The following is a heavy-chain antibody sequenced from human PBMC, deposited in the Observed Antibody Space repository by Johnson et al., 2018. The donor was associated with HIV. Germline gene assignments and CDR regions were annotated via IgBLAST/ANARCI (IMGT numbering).Heavy chain of an antibody. CDR3: AKGPQGIATPDAFDI. J-gene: IGHJ3*02. CDR1: GFTFSSYA. V-gene: IGHV3-23*03. CDR2: IYSGGST. Sequence: VQLVESGGGLVQPGGSLRLSCAASGFTFSSYAMSWVRQAPGKGLEWVSVIYSGGSTYYADSVKGRFTISRDNSKNTLYLQMNSLRAEDTAVYYCAKGPQGIATPDAFDIWGQGTVVIVSS. D-gene: IGHD2-21*01.